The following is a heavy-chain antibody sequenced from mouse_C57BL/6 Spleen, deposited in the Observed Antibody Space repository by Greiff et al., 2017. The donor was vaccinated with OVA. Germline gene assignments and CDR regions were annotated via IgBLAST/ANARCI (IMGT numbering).Heavy chain of an antibody. J-gene: IGHJ4*01. CDR2: ISYDGSN. Sequence: EVQLVESGPGLVKPSQSLSLTCSVTGYSITSGYYWNWIRQFPGNKLEWMGYISYDGSNNYNPSLKNRISITRDTSKNQFFLKLNSVTTEDTATYYCARWDYGSSYGAMDYWGQGTSVTVSS. V-gene: IGHV3-6*01. D-gene: IGHD1-1*01. CDR3: ARWDYGSSYGAMDY. CDR1: GYSITSGYY.